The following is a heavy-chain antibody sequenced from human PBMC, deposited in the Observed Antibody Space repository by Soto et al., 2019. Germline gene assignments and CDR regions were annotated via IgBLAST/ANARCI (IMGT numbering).Heavy chain of an antibody. CDR3: AKDPDSTIKIYYYYYGMDV. D-gene: IGHD1-1*01. Sequence: GGSLRLSCAASGFTFSSYGMHWVRQAPGKGLEWVAVISYDGSNKYYADSVKGRFTISRDNSKNTLYLQMNSLRAEDTAVYYCAKDPDSTIKIYYYYYGMDVWGQGTTVTVSS. V-gene: IGHV3-30*18. CDR2: ISYDGSNK. CDR1: GFTFSSYG. J-gene: IGHJ6*02.